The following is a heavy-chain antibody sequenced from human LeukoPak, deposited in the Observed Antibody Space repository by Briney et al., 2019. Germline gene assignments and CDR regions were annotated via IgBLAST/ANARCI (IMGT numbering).Heavy chain of an antibody. D-gene: IGHD2-15*01. CDR3: ARFSGRN. CDR2: ISYDGSNK. Sequence: GGSLRLSCAASGFTFSSYAMHWVRQAPGKGLEWVAVISYDGSNKYYADSVKGRFTISRDNSKNTLYLQMGSLRAEDTAVYYCARFSGRNWDQGTLVTVSS. V-gene: IGHV3-30-3*01. J-gene: IGHJ4*02. CDR1: GFTFSSYA.